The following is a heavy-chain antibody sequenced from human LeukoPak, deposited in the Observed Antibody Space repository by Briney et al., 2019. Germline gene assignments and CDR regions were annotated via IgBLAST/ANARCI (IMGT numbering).Heavy chain of an antibody. V-gene: IGHV3-48*01. CDR3: ARGGYGDYHFDS. CDR2: ISTTSGTI. Sequence: GGSLRLSCAASGFTFSIYSMNWVRQAPGKGPEWVSYISTTSGTIYYADSVKGRFTISRDNAKNSLTLQMNSLRAADTAVYYCARGGYGDYHFDSWGQGTQVTVSS. J-gene: IGHJ4*02. CDR1: GFTFSIYS. D-gene: IGHD4-17*01.